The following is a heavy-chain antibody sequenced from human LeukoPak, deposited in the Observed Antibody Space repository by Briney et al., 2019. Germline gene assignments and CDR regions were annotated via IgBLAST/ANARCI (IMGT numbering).Heavy chain of an antibody. CDR1: GGSISTSNYY. V-gene: IGHV4-39*07. D-gene: IGHD6-6*01. J-gene: IGHJ6*03. Sequence: SETLSLTCTVSGGSISTSNYYWGWIRQPPGKGLEWIGNIYYSGSTYYNPSLKSRVTISVDTSKNQFSLKLSSVTAADTAVYYCASIAARQLYYYYYYYMDVWGKGTTVTVSS. CDR2: IYYSGST. CDR3: ASIAARQLYYYYYYYMDV.